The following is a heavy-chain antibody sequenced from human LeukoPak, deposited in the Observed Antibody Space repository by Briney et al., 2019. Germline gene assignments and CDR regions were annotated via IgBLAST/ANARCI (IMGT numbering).Heavy chain of an antibody. CDR3: ARPRLRYSSTPSDY. CDR2: IKQDGSEK. Sequence: GGSLRLFCAASGFTYSSYWMSWVRQASGKGLEWVANIKQDGSEKYYVDSVKGRFPISRDNAKNSLYLQMNSLRAEDTAVYYCARPRLRYSSTPSDYWGQGTLVTVSS. CDR1: GFTYSSYW. J-gene: IGHJ4*02. V-gene: IGHV3-7*01. D-gene: IGHD5-18*01.